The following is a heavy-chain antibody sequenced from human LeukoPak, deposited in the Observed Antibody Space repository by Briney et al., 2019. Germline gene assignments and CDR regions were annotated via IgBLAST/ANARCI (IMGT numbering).Heavy chain of an antibody. CDR1: GFTFRTYG. CDR2: IWYDGSTE. J-gene: IGHJ4*02. D-gene: IGHD4-11*01. V-gene: IGHV3-33*01. CDR3: ARVSDYSNCFDF. Sequence: GRSLRLSCAASGFTFRTYGMHWVRQAPGKGLEWVAIIWYDGSTEYYAESVKGRFTISRDNSKNMLYLQMNSLRAEDTAVYYCARVSDYSNCFDFWGQGTLVTVSS.